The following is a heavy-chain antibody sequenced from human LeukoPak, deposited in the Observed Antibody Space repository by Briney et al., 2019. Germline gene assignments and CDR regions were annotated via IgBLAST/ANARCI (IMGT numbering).Heavy chain of an antibody. V-gene: IGHV1-8*01. CDR2: MNPNSGNT. CDR3: ARGYCSSASRYFAFDI. CDR1: GYTFTSYD. Sequence: ASVKVSCKASGYTFTSYDINWVRQATGQGLEWMGWMNPNSGNTGYAQKFQGRVTMTRNTSISTAYMELSSLRSEDTAVYHCARGYCSSASRYFAFDIWGQGTMVTVSS. J-gene: IGHJ3*02. D-gene: IGHD2-2*01.